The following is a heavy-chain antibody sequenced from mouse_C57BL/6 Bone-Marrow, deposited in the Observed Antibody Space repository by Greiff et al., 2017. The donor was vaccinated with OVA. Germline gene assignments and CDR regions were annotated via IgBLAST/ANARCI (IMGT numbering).Heavy chain of an antibody. J-gene: IGHJ2*01. D-gene: IGHD2-2*01. CDR3: ARRWPYGYDY. Sequence: QVQLQQPGAELVRPGSSVKLSCKASGYTFPSYWMDWVKQRPGQGLEWIGNIYPSDSETHYNQKFKDKATLTVDKSSSTAYMQLSSLTSEDSAVYYCARRWPYGYDYWGQGTTLTVSS. CDR1: GYTFPSYW. CDR2: IYPSDSET. V-gene: IGHV1-61*01.